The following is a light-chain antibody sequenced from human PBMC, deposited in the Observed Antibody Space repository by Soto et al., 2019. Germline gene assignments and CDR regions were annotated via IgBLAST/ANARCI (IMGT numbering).Light chain of an antibody. CDR3: QQYNSYSQFT. CDR1: QGITTF. J-gene: IGKJ3*01. V-gene: IGKV1-5*03. Sequence: DIQMTQSPSVVSASVGDTVTVTCRASQGITTFLAWFRQKPGEAPKLLIYKASTLESGVPSRFSGSGSGTEFTLTISCLQPDDVATYHCQQYNSYSQFTFGPGTKVDIK. CDR2: KAS.